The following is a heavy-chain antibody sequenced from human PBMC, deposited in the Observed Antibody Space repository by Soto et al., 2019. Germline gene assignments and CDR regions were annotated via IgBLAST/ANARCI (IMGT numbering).Heavy chain of an antibody. V-gene: IGHV1-8*01. CDR3: EVTTGY. D-gene: IGHD2-21*02. CDR2: MSPESGNT. J-gene: IGHJ4*02. CDR1: GYTFTDYD. Sequence: ASVKLSCTDSGYTFTDYDINWVRQASGQGLEYMGWMSPESGNTGYAPQFQGRVTMTRNTSISTAYMELSSLRSEDTAVYYCEVTTGYWGQGTKVTVSS.